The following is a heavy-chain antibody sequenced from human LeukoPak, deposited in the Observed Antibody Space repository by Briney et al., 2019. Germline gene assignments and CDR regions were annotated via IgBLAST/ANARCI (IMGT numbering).Heavy chain of an antibody. Sequence: SETLSLTCTVSGGSISSSSYYWGWIRQPPGKGLEWIGSIYYSGSTYYNPSLKSRVTISVDTSKNQFSLKLSSVTAADTAVYYCARGPYYGARFDYWGQGTLVTVSS. CDR2: IYYSGST. CDR1: GGSISSSSYY. V-gene: IGHV4-39*07. CDR3: ARGPYYGARFDY. D-gene: IGHD4-17*01. J-gene: IGHJ4*02.